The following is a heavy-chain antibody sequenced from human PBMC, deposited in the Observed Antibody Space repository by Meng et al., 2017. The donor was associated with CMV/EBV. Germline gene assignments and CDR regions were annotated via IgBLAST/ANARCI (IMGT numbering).Heavy chain of an antibody. Sequence: GESLKIPCAASGFTFSSYAMHWVRQAPGKGLEWVAVISYDGSNKYYADSVKGRFTISRDNSKNTLYLQMNSLRAEDTAVYYCARDKSRRDGYNYGYWGQGTLVTVSS. J-gene: IGHJ4*02. CDR1: GFTFSSYA. CDR2: ISYDGSNK. D-gene: IGHD5-24*01. V-gene: IGHV3-30*04. CDR3: ARDKSRRDGYNYGY.